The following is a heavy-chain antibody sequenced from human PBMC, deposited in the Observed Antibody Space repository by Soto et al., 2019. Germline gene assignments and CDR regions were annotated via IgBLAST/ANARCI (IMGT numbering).Heavy chain of an antibody. D-gene: IGHD3-22*01. CDR1: GFSFSSYS. J-gene: IGHJ4*02. CDR2: IKSKTDGGTT. CDR3: AKEYDSSGYYTDY. V-gene: IGHV3-15*07. Sequence: GGSLRLSCAASGFSFSSYSMNWVRQAPGKGLEWVGRIKSKTDGGTTDYAAPVKGRFTISRDNSKNTLYLQMSSLRAEDTALYYCAKEYDSSGYYTDYWGQGTLVTVSS.